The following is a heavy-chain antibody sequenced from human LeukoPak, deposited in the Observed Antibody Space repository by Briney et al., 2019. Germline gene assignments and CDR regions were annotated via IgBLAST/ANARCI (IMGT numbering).Heavy chain of an antibody. D-gene: IGHD6-19*01. J-gene: IGHJ4*02. CDR2: ITAGGGNT. CDR3: AKAYSSGWFYFDY. V-gene: IGHV3-23*01. CDR1: GFTFSSYA. Sequence: AGGSLRLSCAASGFTFSSYAVSWVRQAPGKGLEWVSGITAGGGNTYYADSVKGRFTISRDNSKNTLYLQMNSLRAEDTAVYYCAKAYSSGWFYFDYWGQGTLVTVSS.